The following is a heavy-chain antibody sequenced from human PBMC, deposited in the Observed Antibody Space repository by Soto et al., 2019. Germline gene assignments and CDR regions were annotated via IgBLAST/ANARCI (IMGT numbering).Heavy chain of an antibody. CDR1: GYTFPSYD. CDR3: ATSKTQDYYDSSGYYPARDAFDI. Sequence: ASVKVSCKASGYTFPSYDINWVRQATGQGLEWMGWMNPNSGNTGYAQKFQGRVTMTRNTSISTAYMELSSLRSEDTAVYYCATSKTQDYYDSSGYYPARDAFDIWGQGTMVTVSS. V-gene: IGHV1-8*01. D-gene: IGHD3-22*01. J-gene: IGHJ3*02. CDR2: MNPNSGNT.